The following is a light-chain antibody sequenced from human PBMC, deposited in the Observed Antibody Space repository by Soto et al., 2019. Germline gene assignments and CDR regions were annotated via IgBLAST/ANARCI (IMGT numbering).Light chain of an antibody. CDR3: TSYTSSSTYV. V-gene: IGLV2-14*03. CDR2: XXX. J-gene: IGLJ1*01. Sequence: QSVLTQPASVSGSPGQSITISCTGTRSDVGGYNDVSWYQQHPGRSARVIIXXXXXXXSCXXXLXXGXXSGXTSSLTISGLQPEDEADYYCTSYTSSSTYVFGIGTKVT. CDR1: RSDVGGYND.